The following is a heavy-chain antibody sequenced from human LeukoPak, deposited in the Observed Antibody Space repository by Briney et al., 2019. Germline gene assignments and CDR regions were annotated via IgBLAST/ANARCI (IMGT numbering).Heavy chain of an antibody. CDR3: ARGGGQLLWFGELLFDY. Sequence: SETLSLTCAVYGGSFSGYYWSWLRQPPGKGLEWIGEINHSGSTNYNPSLKSRVTISVGTSKNQFSLKLSSVTAADTAVYYCARGGGQLLWFGELLFDYWGQGTLVTVSS. CDR1: GGSFSGYY. D-gene: IGHD3-10*01. J-gene: IGHJ4*02. CDR2: INHSGST. V-gene: IGHV4-34*01.